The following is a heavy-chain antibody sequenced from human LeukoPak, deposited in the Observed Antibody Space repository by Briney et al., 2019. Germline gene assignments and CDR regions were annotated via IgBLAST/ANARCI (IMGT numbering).Heavy chain of an antibody. CDR1: GFTFRSYA. CDR2: ISGSGGST. Sequence: PGGSLRLSCAASGFTFRSYAMSWVRQAPGKGLEWVSAISGSGGSTYYADSVKGRFTISRDNSKNTLYLQMNSLRAEDTAVYYCAKDRDSYGYVTSFDYWGQGTLVTVSS. V-gene: IGHV3-23*01. J-gene: IGHJ4*02. CDR3: AKDRDSYGYVTSFDY. D-gene: IGHD5-18*01.